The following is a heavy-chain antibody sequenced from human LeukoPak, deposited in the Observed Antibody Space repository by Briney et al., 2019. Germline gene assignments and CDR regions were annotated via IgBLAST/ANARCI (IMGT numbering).Heavy chain of an antibody. Sequence: PGGSLRLSCAASGFTFSSYAMSWVRQAPGKGLEWVSAISGSGGSTYYADSVKGRFTISRDNSKNTLYLQMNSLRAEDTAVYYCAKKKGSGYYYAFDYWGQGTLVTVSA. D-gene: IGHD3-22*01. CDR2: ISGSGGST. CDR1: GFTFSSYA. V-gene: IGHV3-23*01. CDR3: AKKKGSGYYYAFDY. J-gene: IGHJ4*02.